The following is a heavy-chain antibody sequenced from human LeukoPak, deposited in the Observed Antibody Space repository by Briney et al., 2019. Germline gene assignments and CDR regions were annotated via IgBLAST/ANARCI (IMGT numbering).Heavy chain of an antibody. CDR1: DFTVSSTY. CDR3: AKDDSPGKEWLEVIDY. V-gene: IGHV3-53*01. J-gene: IGHJ4*02. D-gene: IGHD3-3*01. Sequence: GGSLRLSCAASDFTVSSTYMSWVRQAPGKGLECVSVIYSGGTTYFADSVKGRFTISRDNSKNTLYLQMNSLRAEDTAVYYCAKDDSPGKEWLEVIDYWGQGTLVTVSS. CDR2: IYSGGTT.